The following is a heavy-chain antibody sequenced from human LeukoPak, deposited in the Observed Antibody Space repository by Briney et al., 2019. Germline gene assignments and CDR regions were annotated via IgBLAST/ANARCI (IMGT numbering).Heavy chain of an antibody. CDR3: TTDPSGYTYGYPFYY. Sequence: GGSLRLSCAASGFTFSYAWMRWVRQAPGKGLEWVGRIKSKTDGGTTDYSAPVKGRFTISRDDSKNTLYVQMNSLKTEDTAVYYCTTDPSGYTYGYPFYYWGQGTLVTVSS. CDR2: IKSKTDGGTT. J-gene: IGHJ4*02. CDR1: GFTFSYAW. V-gene: IGHV3-15*01. D-gene: IGHD5-18*01.